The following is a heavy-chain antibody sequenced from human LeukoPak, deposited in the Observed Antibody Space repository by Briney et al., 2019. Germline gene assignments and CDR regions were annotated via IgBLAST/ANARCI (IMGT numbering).Heavy chain of an antibody. D-gene: IGHD5-24*01. V-gene: IGHV1-69*04. CDR1: GYTFTGYY. CDR3: ARDGYNPHHYDI. CDR2: IIPILGIA. J-gene: IGHJ3*02. Sequence: APVKVSCKASGYTFTGYYMHWVRQAPGQGLEWMGRIIPILGIANYAQKFQGRVTITADKSTSTAYMELSSLRSEDTAVYYCARDGYNPHHYDIWGQGTMVTVSS.